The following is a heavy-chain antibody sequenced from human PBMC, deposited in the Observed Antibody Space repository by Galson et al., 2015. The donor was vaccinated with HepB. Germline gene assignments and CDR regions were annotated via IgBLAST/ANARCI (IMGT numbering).Heavy chain of an antibody. J-gene: IGHJ2*01. Sequence: SLRLSCAASGFTFSSYGMHWVRQAPGKGLEWVAVISYDGSNKYYADSVKGRFTNSRDNSKNTLYLQMNSLRAEDTAVYYCAKTGGSGSDWYFDLWGRGTLVTVSS. V-gene: IGHV3-30*18. D-gene: IGHD3-10*01. CDR1: GFTFSSYG. CDR2: ISYDGSNK. CDR3: AKTGGSGSDWYFDL.